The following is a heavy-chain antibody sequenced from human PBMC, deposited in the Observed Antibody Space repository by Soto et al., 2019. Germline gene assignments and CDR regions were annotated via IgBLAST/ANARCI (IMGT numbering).Heavy chain of an antibody. Sequence: GESLKISCAASGFTFSSYAMSWVRQAPGKGLEWVSLITLSGGTTYYADSVKGRFTISRDSSKNTLYLQMNSPRVEDTAVYYCAKDRSFGVDDYWGQGTLVTVSS. CDR2: ITLSGGTT. CDR3: AKDRSFGVDDY. D-gene: IGHD2-2*01. J-gene: IGHJ4*02. V-gene: IGHV3-23*01. CDR1: GFTFSSYA.